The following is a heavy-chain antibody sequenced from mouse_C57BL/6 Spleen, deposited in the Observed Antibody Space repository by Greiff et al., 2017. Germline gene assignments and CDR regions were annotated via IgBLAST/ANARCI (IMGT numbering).Heavy chain of an antibody. J-gene: IGHJ4*01. CDR3: ARDYCGGSFDAMDY. V-gene: IGHV5-4*01. Sequence: EVHLVESGGGLVKPGGSLKLSCAASGFTFSSYAMSWVRQTPGKRLEWVATISDGGSYTYYPDNVKGRFTISRDNAKNNLYLQMSHLKSEDTAMYYGARDYCGGSFDAMDYWGQGTSVTVSA. CDR1: GFTFSSYA. D-gene: IGHD1-1*01. CDR2: ISDGGSYT.